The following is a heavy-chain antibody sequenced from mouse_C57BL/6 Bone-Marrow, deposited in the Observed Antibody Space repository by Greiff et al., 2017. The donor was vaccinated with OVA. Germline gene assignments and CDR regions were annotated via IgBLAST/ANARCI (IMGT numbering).Heavy chain of an antibody. V-gene: IGHV1-7*01. D-gene: IGHD2-4*01. CDR3: ARSDYDTGWYFDV. J-gene: IGHJ1*03. CDR1: GYTFTSYW. CDR2: INTSSGYT. Sequence: VQLQQSGAELAKPGASVKLSCKASGYTFTSYWMHWVKQRPGQGLEWIGYINTSSGYTKYNQKFKDKATLTADKSSSTAYMQLSRLTYEDSAVYDCARSDYDTGWYFDVWGTGTTVTVSS.